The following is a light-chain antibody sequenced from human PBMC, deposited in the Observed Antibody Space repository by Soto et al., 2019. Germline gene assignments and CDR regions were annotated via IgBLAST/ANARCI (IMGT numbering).Light chain of an antibody. CDR1: SSDVGGYNY. J-gene: IGLJ2*01. Sequence: QSALTQPASVSGSPGQSITISCTGTSSDVGGYNYVSWYQQHPGKAPKLMIYDVSNRPSGVSNRFSGSKSVNTASLTISGLQAEDEADYYCSSYTSSSTGVFCGGTQLTVL. CDR3: SSYTSSSTGV. CDR2: DVS. V-gene: IGLV2-14*01.